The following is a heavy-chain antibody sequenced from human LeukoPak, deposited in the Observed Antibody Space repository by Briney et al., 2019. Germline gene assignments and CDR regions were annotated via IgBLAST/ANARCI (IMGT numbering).Heavy chain of an antibody. D-gene: IGHD6-13*01. V-gene: IGHV3-23*01. CDR3: AKRTSGSSWYSSDS. CDR2: MSGDATST. Sequence: PGGSLRLSCAASGFTFSSFAMNWVRQAPGKGLESVSTMSGDATSTYYADSVKGRFTISRDNSKTTLFLQMNSLRAEDTAVYYCAKRTSGSSWYSSDSWGQGTLVTVSS. CDR1: GFTFSSFA. J-gene: IGHJ4*02.